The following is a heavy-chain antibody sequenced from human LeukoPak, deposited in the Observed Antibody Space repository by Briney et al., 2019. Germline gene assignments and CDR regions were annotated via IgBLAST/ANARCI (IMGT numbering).Heavy chain of an antibody. CDR1: GGSISTSNYY. D-gene: IGHD5-12*01. Sequence: SETLSLTCTVSGGSISTSNYYWGWIRQPPGKGLEWIGNIFYSGSTYYSPSLKSRVTISLDTSRNQFSLKLSSVTAADTAIYYCARDGFSVKAVRHRRAGYYFDYWGQGTLVTVSS. CDR3: ARDGFSVKAVRHRRAGYYFDY. V-gene: IGHV4-39*07. CDR2: IFYSGST. J-gene: IGHJ4*02.